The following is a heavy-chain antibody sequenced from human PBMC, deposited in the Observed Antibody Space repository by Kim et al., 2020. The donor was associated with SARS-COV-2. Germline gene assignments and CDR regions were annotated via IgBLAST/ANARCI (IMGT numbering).Heavy chain of an antibody. CDR2: ISYDGSNK. CDR3: AREGPRGVTIGDY. Sequence: GGSLRLSCAASGFTFSSYGMHWVRQAPGKGLEWVAVISYDGSNKYYADSVKGRFTISRDNSKNTLYLQMNSLRAEDTAVYYCAREGPRGVTIGDYWGQGTLVTVSS. J-gene: IGHJ4*02. CDR1: GFTFSSYG. V-gene: IGHV3-33*05. D-gene: IGHD2-21*02.